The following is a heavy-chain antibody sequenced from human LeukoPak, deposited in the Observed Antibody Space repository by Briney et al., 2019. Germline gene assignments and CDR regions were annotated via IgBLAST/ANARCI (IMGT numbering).Heavy chain of an antibody. CDR2: INPNSGGT. CDR1: GYTFTGYY. CDR3: ARDQSLAAAGTVDY. J-gene: IGHJ4*02. Sequence: ASAKVSCKASGYTFTGYYMHWVRQAPGQGLEWMGWINPNSGGTNYAQKFQGRVTMTRDTSISTAYMELSRLRSDDTAVYYCARDQSLAAAGTVDYWGQGTLVTVSS. V-gene: IGHV1-2*02. D-gene: IGHD6-13*01.